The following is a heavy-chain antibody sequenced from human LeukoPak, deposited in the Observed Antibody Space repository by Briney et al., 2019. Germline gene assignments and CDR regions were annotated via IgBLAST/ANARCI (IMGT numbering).Heavy chain of an antibody. D-gene: IGHD3-22*01. Sequence: ASVKVSCKASGYTFTGYYMHWVRQAPGQGLEWMGWINPNSGGTNYAQKFQGRVTMTRDTSISTAYMELRSLRSDDTAVYYCARDINYYDSSGYFYWGQGTLVTVSS. CDR3: ARDINYYDSSGYFY. J-gene: IGHJ4*02. CDR1: GYTFTGYY. CDR2: INPNSGGT. V-gene: IGHV1-2*02.